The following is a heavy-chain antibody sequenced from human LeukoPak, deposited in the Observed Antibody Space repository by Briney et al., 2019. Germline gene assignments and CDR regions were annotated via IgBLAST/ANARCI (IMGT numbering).Heavy chain of an antibody. D-gene: IGHD2-15*01. CDR1: GGTFSSYA. Sequence: GASVKVSCKASGGTFSSYAISWVRQAPGQGLEWMGRIIPIFGTANYAQKFQGRVTITADKSTSTAYMELSSLRSEDTAVYYCARDRIDGNRYFDYWGQGTLVTVSS. CDR2: IIPIFGTA. J-gene: IGHJ4*02. V-gene: IGHV1-69*06. CDR3: ARDRIDGNRYFDY.